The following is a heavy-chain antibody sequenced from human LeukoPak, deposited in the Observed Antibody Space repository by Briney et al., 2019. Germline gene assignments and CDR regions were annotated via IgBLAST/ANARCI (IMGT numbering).Heavy chain of an antibody. V-gene: IGHV3-7*01. CDR2: INQDGSEK. J-gene: IGHJ4*02. CDR3: ARGWHYSASGGSGDS. CDR1: GFTFSSYW. D-gene: IGHD3-22*01. Sequence: GGSLRLSCVASGFTFSSYWMNWVRQAPGKGLEWVANINQDGSEKHFVESVKGRFTVSRDNAYNSLFLEMNSLRAEDTAVYYCARGWHYSASGGSGDSRGQGTLVTVSS.